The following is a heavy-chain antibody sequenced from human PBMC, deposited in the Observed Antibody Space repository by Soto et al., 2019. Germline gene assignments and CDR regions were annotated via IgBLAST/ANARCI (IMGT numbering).Heavy chain of an antibody. CDR3: ASSSSSTRAGYMDV. D-gene: IGHD2-2*01. J-gene: IGHJ6*03. CDR2: IYYSGST. Sequence: PSETLSLTCTVSGGSISSYYWSWIRQPPGKGLEWIGYIYYSGSTNYNPSLKSRVTISVDTSKNQFSLKLSSVTAADTAVYYCASSSSSTRAGYMDVWGKGTTVTVSS. V-gene: IGHV4-59*08. CDR1: GGSISSYY.